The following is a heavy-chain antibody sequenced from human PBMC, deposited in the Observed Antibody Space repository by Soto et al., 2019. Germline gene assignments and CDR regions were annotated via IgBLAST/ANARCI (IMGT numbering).Heavy chain of an antibody. CDR1: GGTFSSYA. Sequence: SVKVSCKASGGTFSSYAISWVRQAPGQGLEWMGGIIPIFGTANYAQKFQGRVTITADESTSTAYMELSSLRSEDTAVYYCARGVAHPSPNWFDPWGQGTLVTVSS. CDR2: IIPIFGTA. V-gene: IGHV1-69*13. D-gene: IGHD2-15*01. J-gene: IGHJ5*02. CDR3: ARGVAHPSPNWFDP.